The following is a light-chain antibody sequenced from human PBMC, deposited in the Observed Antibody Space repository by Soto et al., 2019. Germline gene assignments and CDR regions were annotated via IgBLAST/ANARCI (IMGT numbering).Light chain of an antibody. CDR3: QQYSNWPPIT. J-gene: IGKJ5*01. V-gene: IGKV3-15*01. Sequence: EMVMTQSPATLSVSQGERATLSCRASQSVSSKLAWYQQKPGQAPRLLIYDTSTRATGIPARFSGSGSGTEFTLTISSLQSEDFAVYYCQQYSNWPPITFGQGTRLEIK. CDR2: DTS. CDR1: QSVSSK.